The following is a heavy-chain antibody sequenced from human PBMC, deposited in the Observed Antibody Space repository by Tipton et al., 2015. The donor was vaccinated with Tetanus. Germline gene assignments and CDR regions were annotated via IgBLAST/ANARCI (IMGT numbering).Heavy chain of an antibody. CDR3: ARGGSSVGP. D-gene: IGHD3-10*01. CDR1: GGSISSGGYS. J-gene: IGHJ5*02. CDR2: VYYSGTT. Sequence: TLSLTCAVSGGSISSGGYSWTWIRQPPGKGLQWIGYVYYSGTTHYNPSLKSRVTISVDTSKNQFSLKLRSVSAADTAVYYCARGGSSVGPWGQGTQVSVSS. V-gene: IGHV4-30-2*01.